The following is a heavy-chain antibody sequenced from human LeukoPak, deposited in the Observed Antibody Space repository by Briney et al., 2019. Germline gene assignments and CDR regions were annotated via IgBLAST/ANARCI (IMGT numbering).Heavy chain of an antibody. CDR1: GGSISSYY. CDR3: ARDLKGYCSSTSCENWFDP. V-gene: IGHV4-59*01. CDR2: IYYSGST. Sequence: SSETLSLTCTVSGGSISSYYWSWIRQPPGKGLEWIGYIYYSGSTNYNPSLKSRVTISVDTSKNQFSLKLSSVTAADTAVYYCARDLKGYCSSTSCENWFDPWGQGTLVTVSS. D-gene: IGHD2-2*01. J-gene: IGHJ5*02.